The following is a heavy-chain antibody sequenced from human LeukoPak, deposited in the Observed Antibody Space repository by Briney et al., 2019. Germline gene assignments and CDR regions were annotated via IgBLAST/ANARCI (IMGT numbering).Heavy chain of an antibody. CDR3: ARRPAVPAMVTS. D-gene: IGHD5-18*01. Sequence: PSETLSLTCTVSGGSLSSSSYYWGWIRQPPGKGLEWIGSIYYSGSTYYNPSLKSRVTISVDTSKNQFSLKLSSVTAADTAVYYCARRPAVPAMVTSWGQGTLVTVSS. CDR2: IYYSGST. CDR1: GGSLSSSSYY. J-gene: IGHJ5*02. V-gene: IGHV4-39*01.